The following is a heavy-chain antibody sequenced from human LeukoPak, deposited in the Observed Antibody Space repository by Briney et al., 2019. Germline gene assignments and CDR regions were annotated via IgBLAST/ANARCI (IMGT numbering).Heavy chain of an antibody. Sequence: SETLSLTCTVSGGSISSGSYYWSWLRQPAGKGLEWIGRIYTSGRTNYNPSLKSRVTISVDTSKNQFSLKLSSVTAADTAVYYCARGRRGREIDYWGQGTLVTVSS. CDR3: ARGRRGREIDY. V-gene: IGHV4-61*02. J-gene: IGHJ4*02. CDR2: IYTSGRT. D-gene: IGHD1-26*01. CDR1: GGSISSGSYY.